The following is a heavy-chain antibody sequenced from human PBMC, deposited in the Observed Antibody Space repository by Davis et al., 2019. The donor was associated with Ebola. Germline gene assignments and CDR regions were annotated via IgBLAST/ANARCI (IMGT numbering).Heavy chain of an antibody. Sequence: AASVKVSCKASAYNFIEFFFHWVRQAPGQGLEWMGRINSNNGETTYAQKFQGRVTMTRDTSITTTYMELSSLRSDDTAMYYCARELLATGYKCADVWGQGTLVTVSS. J-gene: IGHJ4*02. CDR1: AYNFIEFF. V-gene: IGHV1-2*02. CDR2: INSNNGET. D-gene: IGHD3-9*01. CDR3: ARELLATGYKCADV.